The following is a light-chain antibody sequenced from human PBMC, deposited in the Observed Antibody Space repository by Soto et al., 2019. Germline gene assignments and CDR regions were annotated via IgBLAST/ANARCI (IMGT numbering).Light chain of an antibody. Sequence: DIQMTQSPSSLSASLGDRVTITCRASRTIDNYLNWYQQKPGRAPELLVYATSSLQSGVPSRFSGSGSGAEFTLTISNPQPDDFATYYCQQYNSYPCTFGQGTRLENK. V-gene: IGKV1-17*02. J-gene: IGKJ5*01. CDR1: RTIDNY. CDR3: QQYNSYPCT. CDR2: ATS.